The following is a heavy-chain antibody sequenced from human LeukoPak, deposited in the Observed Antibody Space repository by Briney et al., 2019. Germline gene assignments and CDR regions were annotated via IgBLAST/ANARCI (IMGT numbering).Heavy chain of an antibody. D-gene: IGHD6-13*01. Sequence: LSLTCAVSGGSISSGGYSWSWVRQAPGKGLEWVSVIYSGGSTYYADSVKGRFTISRDNSKNTLYLQMNSLRAEDTAVYYCARLSAAAGFPFFDYWGRGTLVTVSS. CDR3: ARLSAAAGFPFFDY. CDR2: IYSGGST. V-gene: IGHV3-53*01. CDR1: GGSISSGGYS. J-gene: IGHJ4*02.